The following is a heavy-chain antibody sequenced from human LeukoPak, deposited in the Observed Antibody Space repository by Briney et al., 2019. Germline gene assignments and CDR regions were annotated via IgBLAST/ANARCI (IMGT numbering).Heavy chain of an antibody. J-gene: IGHJ4*02. D-gene: IGHD6-13*01. CDR3: ATAIEYSSSWTLDY. V-gene: IGHV1-69*04. CDR1: GGTFSSYA. CDR2: IIPILGIA. Sequence: SVKVSCKASGGTFSSYAISWVRQAPGQGLEWMGRIIPILGIANYAQKFQGRVTINADKSTSTAYMELSSLRSEDTAVYYCATAIEYSSSWTLDYWGQGTLVTVSS.